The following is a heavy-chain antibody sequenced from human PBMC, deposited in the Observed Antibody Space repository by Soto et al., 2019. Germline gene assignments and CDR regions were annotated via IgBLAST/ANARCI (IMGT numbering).Heavy chain of an antibody. J-gene: IGHJ6*02. CDR1: GDSITGDNW. Sequence: QVQLQESGPGLVQPSGTLSLTCAVSGDSITGDNWWSWVRQPPGKGLEWIGEIHHSGATNYNPSLKSRVTISVDKSKNQSSLKLNSVTAADTAMFYCATQGFYRMGVWGRGTTVTVSS. CDR2: IHHSGAT. CDR3: ATQGFYRMGV. V-gene: IGHV4-4*02.